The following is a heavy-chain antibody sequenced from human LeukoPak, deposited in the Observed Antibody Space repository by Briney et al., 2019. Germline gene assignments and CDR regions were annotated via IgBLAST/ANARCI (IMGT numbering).Heavy chain of an antibody. CDR2: IYHSGST. CDR3: ARGVGSSWYNP. CDR1: GGSISSGGST. D-gene: IGHD6-13*01. J-gene: IGHJ5*02. Sequence: PSQTLSLTCAVSGGSISSGGSTWSWIRQPPGKGLEWIGYIYHSGSTSYNPSLKSRVTISVDRSKNQFSLKLSSVTASDTAVYYCARGVGSSWYNPWGQGTLVIVSS. V-gene: IGHV4-30-2*01.